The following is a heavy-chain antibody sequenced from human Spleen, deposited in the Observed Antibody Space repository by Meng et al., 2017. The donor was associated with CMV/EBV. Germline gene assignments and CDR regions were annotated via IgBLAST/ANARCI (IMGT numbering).Heavy chain of an antibody. CDR3: ARDDNWGPDY. V-gene: IGHV1-2*02. D-gene: IGHD7-27*01. CDR1: GYTFTGHF. Sequence: ASVKVSCKASGYTFTGHFMHWVRQALGQGLEWMGWIHPNTGVTNYAQNFQGRVTMTRDTSIRTLYMELSGLRSDDTAMYYCARDDNWGPDYWGQGTLVTVSS. CDR2: IHPNTGVT. J-gene: IGHJ4*02.